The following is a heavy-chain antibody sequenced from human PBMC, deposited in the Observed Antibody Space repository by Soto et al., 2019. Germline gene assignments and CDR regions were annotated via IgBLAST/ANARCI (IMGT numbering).Heavy chain of an antibody. Sequence: SETLSLTCTVSGGSISTYYWTWIRQPPGKGLEWIGYIYYSGSTNYNPSLKSRVTISVDPSKNQFSLKLSSVTAADTAVYYCATSGWYSNWFDPWGQGTLVTVSS. D-gene: IGHD6-19*01. CDR1: GGSISTYY. J-gene: IGHJ5*02. CDR3: ATSGWYSNWFDP. V-gene: IGHV4-59*01. CDR2: IYYSGST.